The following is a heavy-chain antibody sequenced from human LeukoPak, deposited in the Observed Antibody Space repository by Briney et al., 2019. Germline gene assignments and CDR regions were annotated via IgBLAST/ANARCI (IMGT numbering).Heavy chain of an antibody. V-gene: IGHV1-69*13. CDR2: IIPIFGTA. CDR1: GGTFSSYA. Sequence: ASVKVSCKASGGTFSSYAISWVRQAPGQGLEWMGGIIPIFGTANYAQKFQGRVTITADESTSTAYMELSSLRSEDTAVYYCARAYSGSYEWEYFDYWGQGTLVTVSS. J-gene: IGHJ4*02. D-gene: IGHD1-26*01. CDR3: ARAYSGSYEWEYFDY.